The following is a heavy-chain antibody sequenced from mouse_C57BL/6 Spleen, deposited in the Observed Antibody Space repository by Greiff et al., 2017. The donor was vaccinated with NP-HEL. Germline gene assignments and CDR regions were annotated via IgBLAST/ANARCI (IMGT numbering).Heavy chain of an antibody. CDR3: ARSIYYGSSPYAMDY. CDR1: GYSFTDYN. Sequence: EVKLMESGPELVKPGASVKISCKASGYSFTDYNMNWVKQSNGKSLEWIGVINPNYGTTSYNQKFKGKATLTVDQSSSTAYMQLNSLTSEDSAVYYCARSIYYGSSPYAMDYWGQGTSVTVSS. J-gene: IGHJ4*01. CDR2: INPNYGTT. D-gene: IGHD1-1*01. V-gene: IGHV1-39*01.